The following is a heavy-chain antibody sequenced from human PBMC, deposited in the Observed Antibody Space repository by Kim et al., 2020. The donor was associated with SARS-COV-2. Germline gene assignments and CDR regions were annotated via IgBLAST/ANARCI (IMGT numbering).Heavy chain of an antibody. CDR3: ARQGGGYSYGYFDY. D-gene: IGHD5-18*01. J-gene: IGHJ4*02. Sequence: SPSTQGHVTISANKSISTAYLQWSSLKASDTAMYYCARQGGGYSYGYFDYWGQGTLVTVSS. V-gene: IGHV5-10-1*01.